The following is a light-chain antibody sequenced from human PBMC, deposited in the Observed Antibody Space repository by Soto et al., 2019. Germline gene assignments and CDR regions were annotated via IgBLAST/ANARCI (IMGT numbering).Light chain of an antibody. Sequence: DIQMTQSPSSLSASVGDRVTITCRASQTISTYLNWYQQKPGKAPNLLIYAASSLQSGVPSRFSGSGSGTDFTLTISSLQPEDFAIYYCQQSHGIPDTFGQGTKLEIK. CDR3: QQSHGIPDT. J-gene: IGKJ2*01. CDR1: QTISTY. CDR2: AAS. V-gene: IGKV1-39*01.